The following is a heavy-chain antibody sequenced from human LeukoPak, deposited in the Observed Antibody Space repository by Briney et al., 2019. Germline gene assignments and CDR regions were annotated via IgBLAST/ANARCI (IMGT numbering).Heavy chain of an antibody. V-gene: IGHV3-48*03. J-gene: IGHJ6*03. D-gene: IGHD1-26*01. CDR2: ISSSGSTI. Sequence: GGSRRLSCAASGFTFSSYEMNWVRQAPGKGLEWVSYISSSGSTIYYADSVKGRFTISRDNARNSLYLQMNSLRAEDTAVYYCASESGSYYYYYYMDVWGKGTTVTVSS. CDR1: GFTFSSYE. CDR3: ASESGSYYYYYYMDV.